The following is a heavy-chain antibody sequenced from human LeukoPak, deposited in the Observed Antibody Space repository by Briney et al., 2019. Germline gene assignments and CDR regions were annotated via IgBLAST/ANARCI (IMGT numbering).Heavy chain of an antibody. V-gene: IGHV3-30-3*01. CDR1: GFTFSSYA. CDR3: ARHGYSYGGVFDY. D-gene: IGHD5-18*01. CDR2: ISYDGSNK. Sequence: GGSLRLSCAASGFTFSSYAMHWVRQAPGQGLEWVAVISYDGSNKYYADSVKGRFTISRDNSKNTLYLQMNSLRAEDTAVYYCARHGYSYGGVFDYWGQGTLVTVSS. J-gene: IGHJ4*02.